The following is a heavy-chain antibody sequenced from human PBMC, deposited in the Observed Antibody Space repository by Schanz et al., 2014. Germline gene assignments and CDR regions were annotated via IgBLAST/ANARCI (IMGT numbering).Heavy chain of an antibody. D-gene: IGHD1-26*01. CDR1: GGTFSSYT. J-gene: IGHJ4*02. Sequence: QVQLVQSGAEVKKPGSSVKVSCKLSGGTFSSYTISWMRQAPGQGPEWIGWISGYTGDTKYAQKFQHRVNMTTDRTTSTVYMELRSLRFDDTAVYFCARDNGRIPAANSFDYWGQGTLVTVSS. CDR3: ARDNGRIPAANSFDY. CDR2: ISGYTGDT. V-gene: IGHV1-18*01.